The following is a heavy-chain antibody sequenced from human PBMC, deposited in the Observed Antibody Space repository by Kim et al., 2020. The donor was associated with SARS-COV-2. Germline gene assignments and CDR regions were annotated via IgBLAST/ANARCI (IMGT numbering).Heavy chain of an antibody. V-gene: IGHV3-64D*09. CDR2: ISSNGGST. CDR1: GFTFSSYA. Sequence: GGSLRLSCSASGFTFSSYAMHWVRQAPGKGLEYVSAISSNGGSTYYADSVKGRFTISRDNSKNTLYLQMSSLRAEDTAVYYCVKQGGTMVREYYFDYWGQGTLVTVSS. D-gene: IGHD3-10*01. CDR3: VKQGGTMVREYYFDY. J-gene: IGHJ4*02.